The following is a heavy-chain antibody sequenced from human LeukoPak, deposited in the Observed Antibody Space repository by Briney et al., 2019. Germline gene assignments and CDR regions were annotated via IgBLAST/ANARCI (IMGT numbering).Heavy chain of an antibody. CDR1: GFTFDDYD. J-gene: IGHJ4*02. D-gene: IGHD4-17*01. V-gene: IGHV3-9*01. CDR2: ISWNSGSI. CDR3: AKGVIQLWKPDYGDYYFDY. Sequence: GGSLRLSCAASGFTFDDYDMHWVRQAPGKGLEWVSGISWNSGSIGYADSVKGRFTISRDNAKNSLYLQMNSLRAEDTALYYCAKGVIQLWKPDYGDYYFDYWGQGTLVTVSS.